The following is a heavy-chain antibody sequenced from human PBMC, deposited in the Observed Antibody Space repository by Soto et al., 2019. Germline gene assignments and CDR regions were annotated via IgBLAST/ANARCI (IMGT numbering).Heavy chain of an antibody. CDR2: ISSSSSYI. V-gene: IGHV3-21*01. CDR3: ERDRGGGGWNNWFDP. D-gene: IGHD6-19*01. Sequence: GGSLRLSCAASGFTFSSYSMNWVRQAPGKGLEWVSSISSSSSYIYYADSVKGRFTISRDNAKNSLYLQMNSLRAEDTAVYYCERDRGGGGWNNWFDPWGQGTPAPVYS. CDR1: GFTFSSYS. J-gene: IGHJ5*02.